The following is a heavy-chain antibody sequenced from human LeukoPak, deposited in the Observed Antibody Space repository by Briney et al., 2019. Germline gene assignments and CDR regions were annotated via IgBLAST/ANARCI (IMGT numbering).Heavy chain of an antibody. CDR3: ARTKSGYYLMDV. Sequence: SETLSLTCTVSGDSISSYYWSWIRQPAGKGLEWIGRIYNSGSTNYNPSLKSRVTMSVDTSKNQFSLRLSSVSAADTAVYYCARTKSGYYLMDVWGKGTTVTVSS. D-gene: IGHD7-27*01. V-gene: IGHV4-4*07. CDR2: IYNSGST. CDR1: GDSISSYY. J-gene: IGHJ6*03.